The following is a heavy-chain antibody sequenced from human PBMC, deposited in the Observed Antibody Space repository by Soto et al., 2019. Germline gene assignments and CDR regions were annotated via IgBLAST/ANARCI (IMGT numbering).Heavy chain of an antibody. J-gene: IGHJ3*02. CDR2: INPNSGGT. CDR1: GYTFTGYY. Sequence: SVKVSCKASGYTFTGYYMHWVRQAPGQGLEWMGWINPNSGGTNYAQKFQGWVTMTRDTSISTAYMELSRLRSDDTAVYYCARGRGGYKIWSGDNDAFDIWGQGTMVTVSS. V-gene: IGHV1-2*04. D-gene: IGHD3-10*01. CDR3: ARGRGGYKIWSGDNDAFDI.